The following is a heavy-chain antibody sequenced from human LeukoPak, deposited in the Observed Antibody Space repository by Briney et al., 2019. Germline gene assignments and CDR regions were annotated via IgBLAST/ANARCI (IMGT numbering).Heavy chain of an antibody. J-gene: IGHJ3*02. CDR2: ISGSGGST. CDR3: AKDRNIAVAGLDAFDI. CDR1: GFTFSSYG. V-gene: IGHV3-23*01. D-gene: IGHD6-19*01. Sequence: GGSLRLSCAASGFTFSSYGMHWVRQAPGKGLEWVSAISGSGGSTYYADSVKGRFTISRDNSKNTLYLQMNSLRAEDTAVYYCAKDRNIAVAGLDAFDIWGQGTMVTVSS.